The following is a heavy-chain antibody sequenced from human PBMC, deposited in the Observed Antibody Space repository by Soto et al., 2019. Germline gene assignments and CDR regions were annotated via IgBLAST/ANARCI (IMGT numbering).Heavy chain of an antibody. CDR3: ARGNTSSNLDY. V-gene: IGHV4-59*01. D-gene: IGHD4-4*01. J-gene: IGHJ4*02. Sequence: QVQLQESGPGLVKPSETLSLTCTVSGGSISSYYWSWIRQPPGKGLEWIGYIYYSGSTNYNPSLKSRVTISADTSKNQFSLKLSSVTAADTAVYYCARGNTSSNLDYWGQGTLVTVSS. CDR2: IYYSGST. CDR1: GGSISSYY.